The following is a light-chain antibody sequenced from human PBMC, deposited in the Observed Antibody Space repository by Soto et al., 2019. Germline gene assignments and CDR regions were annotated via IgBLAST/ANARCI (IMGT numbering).Light chain of an antibody. CDR3: SSYTSSSTLV. CDR1: SSDVGGYNC. J-gene: IGLJ1*01. CDR2: DVS. Sequence: SVLTQPASVSGSPGQSITISCTGTSSDVGGYNCVSWYQQHPGKAPKLMIYDVSNRPSGVSNRFSGSKSGNTASLTISGLQAEDEADYYCSSYTSSSTLVFGTGTKVTVL. V-gene: IGLV2-14*01.